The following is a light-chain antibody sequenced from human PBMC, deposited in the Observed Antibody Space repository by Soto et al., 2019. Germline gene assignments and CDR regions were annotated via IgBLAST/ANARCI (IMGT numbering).Light chain of an antibody. Sequence: QSALTQPASVSGSPGQSVTISCTGTSSDVGSYNYVSWYQQHPGKAPKLMIFEVSNRPSGVSNRFSGSKSGNTASLTISGLPAEDEADYYCTSSTSSTYVFGTGTKLTVL. CDR2: EVS. V-gene: IGLV2-14*01. J-gene: IGLJ1*01. CDR3: TSSTSSTYV. CDR1: SSDVGSYNY.